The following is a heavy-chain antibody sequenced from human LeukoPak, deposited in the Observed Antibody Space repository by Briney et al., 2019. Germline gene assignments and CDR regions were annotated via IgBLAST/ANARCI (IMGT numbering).Heavy chain of an antibody. CDR1: GFTFSSYG. CDR3: ARGRYIKPFDY. J-gene: IGHJ4*02. Sequence: GGSLRLSCAASGFTFSSYGMHWVRQAPGKGLEWVAVISYDGSNKYYADSVKGRFTISRDNAKNSLYLQMNSLRAEDTAVYYCARGRYIKPFDYWGQGTLVTVSS. CDR2: ISYDGSNK. V-gene: IGHV3-30*03. D-gene: IGHD3-9*01.